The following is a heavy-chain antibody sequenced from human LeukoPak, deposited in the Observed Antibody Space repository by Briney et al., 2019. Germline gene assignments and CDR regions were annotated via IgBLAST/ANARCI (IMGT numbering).Heavy chain of an antibody. V-gene: IGHV4-61*02. J-gene: IGHJ4*02. CDR1: GGSISSGIYY. CDR2: IYSSGST. Sequence: SQTLSLTCTVSGGSISSGIYYWSCIRQPAGKGLEWIGRIYSSGSTNYNPSLKSRVTISVDTSKNQFSLKLGSVTAADTAVYYCERESPGVTAKNDYWGQGTLVTVSS. D-gene: IGHD2-21*02. CDR3: ERESPGVTAKNDY.